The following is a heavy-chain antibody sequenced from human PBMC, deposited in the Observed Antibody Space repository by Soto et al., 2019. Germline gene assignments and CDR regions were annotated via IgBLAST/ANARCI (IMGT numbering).Heavy chain of an antibody. V-gene: IGHV4-39*07. D-gene: IGHD3-22*01. J-gene: IGHJ4*02. CDR3: ARDYYDSSGYCDY. CDR2: IYYSGST. Sequence: PSETLSLTCDVYGGSFSSYYWGWIRQPPGKGLEWIGSIYYSGSTYYNPSLKSRLTMSIDTSKNQFSLKLSSVTAADTAVYYCARDYYDSSGYCDYWGQGTLVTVSS. CDR1: GGSFSSYY.